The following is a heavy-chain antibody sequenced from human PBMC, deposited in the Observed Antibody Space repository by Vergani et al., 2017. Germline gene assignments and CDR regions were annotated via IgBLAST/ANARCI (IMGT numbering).Heavy chain of an antibody. Sequence: EVQLLESGGSLKQPGGSVRLSCAASGFTFSTYAMHWVRQAPGKGLELVSALTGGGGSTSYADSFKGRFIIARDNSRDTLYLQMNSLRPEDTATYYCVKDAGSYENFFDSWGQGTLVTVSS. CDR3: VKDAGSYENFFDS. CDR2: LTGGGGST. V-gene: IGHV3-23*01. D-gene: IGHD1-26*01. J-gene: IGHJ4*02. CDR1: GFTFSTYA.